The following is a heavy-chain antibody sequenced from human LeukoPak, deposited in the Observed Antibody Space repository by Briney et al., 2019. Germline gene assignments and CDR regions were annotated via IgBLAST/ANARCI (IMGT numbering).Heavy chain of an antibody. CDR1: GGSISSGSSY. CDR2: IYYSGST. CDR3: ARGGIPGEPLNWFDP. J-gene: IGHJ5*02. V-gene: IGHV4-61*10. Sequence: PSETLSLTCTVSGGSISSGSSYWSWIRQPAGKGLEWIGYIYYSGSTNYNPSLKSRVTISVDTSKNQFSLKLSSVTAADTAVYYCARGGIPGEPLNWFDPWGQGTLVTVSS. D-gene: IGHD1-14*01.